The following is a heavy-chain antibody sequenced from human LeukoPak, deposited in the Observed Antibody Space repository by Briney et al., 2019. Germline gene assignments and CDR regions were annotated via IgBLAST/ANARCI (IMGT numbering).Heavy chain of an antibody. CDR2: ISSDGSNK. J-gene: IGHJ4*02. CDR1: GFTFSRNA. Sequence: PGGSLRLSCAASGFTFSRNALHWVRQAPGKGLEWVAVISSDGSNKYYADSVKGRFTISRDNSKDTLYLQMNSLRAEDTAVYYCASGVGYFDYWGQGTLVTVSS. CDR3: ASGVGYFDY. V-gene: IGHV3-30*04.